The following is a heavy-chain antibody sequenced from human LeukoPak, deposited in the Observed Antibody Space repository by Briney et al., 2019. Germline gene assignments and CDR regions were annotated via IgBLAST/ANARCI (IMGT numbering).Heavy chain of an antibody. CDR1: GFTFSDYA. Sequence: GGSLRLSCVASGFTFSDYAMSWVRQAPGKGLEWVSHISGGGGDTSYADSLKGRSTVSRDNSRKTPYLEINSLRAGDTAVYYCAKDAFPYNGVYDAFDIWGQGTVVTVSS. V-gene: IGHV3-23*01. D-gene: IGHD3-10*01. CDR3: AKDAFPYNGVYDAFDI. CDR2: ISGGGGDT. J-gene: IGHJ3*02.